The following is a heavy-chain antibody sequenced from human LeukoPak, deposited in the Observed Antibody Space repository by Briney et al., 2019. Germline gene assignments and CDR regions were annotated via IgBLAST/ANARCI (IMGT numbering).Heavy chain of an antibody. J-gene: IGHJ4*02. CDR3: AGLGGFRKYYFDS. D-gene: IGHD1-26*01. Sequence: SETLSLTCTVSGESISSYYWSWIRQPPGKGLGWMGYVYYSGSTNYNPSLQSRVTISVDKSKNQFSLKLSSVTAADTAVYYCAGLGGFRKYYFDSWGEGTLVTVSS. CDR1: GESISSYY. CDR2: VYYSGST. V-gene: IGHV4-59*01.